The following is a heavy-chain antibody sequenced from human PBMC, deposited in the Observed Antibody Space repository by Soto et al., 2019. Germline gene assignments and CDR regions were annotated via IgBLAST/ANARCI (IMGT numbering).Heavy chain of an antibody. Sequence: QVQLQESGPGLVKPSQTLSLTCTVSGGSISNDKYYWTWIRQHPGKGLEGIGYTSYSGSTFYSSSLKSRVTIAVATSKNHFSLNLSSVTAADTAIYYCARDSGRTVTTFNWLDPWGQGILVTVSS. J-gene: IGHJ5*02. CDR2: TSYSGST. V-gene: IGHV4-31*03. D-gene: IGHD4-17*01. CDR1: GGSISNDKYY. CDR3: ARDSGRTVTTFNWLDP.